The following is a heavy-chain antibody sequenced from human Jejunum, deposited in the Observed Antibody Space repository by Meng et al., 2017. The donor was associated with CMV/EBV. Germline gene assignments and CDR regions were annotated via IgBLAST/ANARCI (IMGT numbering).Heavy chain of an antibody. Sequence: YVISWVRQAPGQGLEWMGGIIPIFATAISAEKFQDRITITTGESMSMVYIDLSSLRSEDTAVYYCARYFKKVSAAIKHNDAFDIWGQGTMVTVSS. CDR1: YV. CDR3: ARYFKKVSAAIKHNDAFDI. CDR2: IIPIFATA. J-gene: IGHJ3*02. D-gene: IGHD2-2*02. V-gene: IGHV1-69*05.